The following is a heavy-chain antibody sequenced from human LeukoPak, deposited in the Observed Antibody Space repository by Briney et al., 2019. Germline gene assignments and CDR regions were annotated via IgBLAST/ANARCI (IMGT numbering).Heavy chain of an antibody. Sequence: ASVKVSCKASGYTFTGYYMHWVRQAPGQGLEWMGRINPNSGGTNYAQKFQGRVTMTRDTSISTAYMELSRLRSDDTAVYYCARGGCSSTSCYVEWGWYYYYGMDVWGQGTTVTVSS. CDR1: GYTFTGYY. J-gene: IGHJ6*02. V-gene: IGHV1-2*06. CDR2: INPNSGGT. CDR3: ARGGCSSTSCYVEWGWYYYYGMDV. D-gene: IGHD2-2*01.